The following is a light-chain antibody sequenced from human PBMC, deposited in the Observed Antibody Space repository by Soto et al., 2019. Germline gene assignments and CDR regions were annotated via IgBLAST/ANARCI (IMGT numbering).Light chain of an antibody. CDR3: QQYNNWRPMFT. CDR2: GAS. CDR1: QTISSN. Sequence: EIVMTQSPATLSVSPGERATLFCRASQTISSNLGWYQQKPGQAPRLLIYGASTRATGIPARFGGSGAGTEFSLTISSLQSEDSAVYSGQQYNNWRPMFTFGPGTKVDVK. V-gene: IGKV3-15*01. J-gene: IGKJ3*01.